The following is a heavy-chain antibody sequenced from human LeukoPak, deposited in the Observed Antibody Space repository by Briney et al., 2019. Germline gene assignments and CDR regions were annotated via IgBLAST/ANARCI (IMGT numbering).Heavy chain of an antibody. CDR3: ARGPGTVTTATYYFDY. Sequence: PSETLSLTCTVSGGSISSGSYYWSWIRQPAGKGLEWIGRIYTSGSTNYNPSLKSRVTISVDTSKNQFSLKLSSVTAADTAVYYCARGPGTVTTATYYFDYWGQGTLVTVSS. CDR1: GGSISSGSYY. CDR2: IYTSGST. V-gene: IGHV4-61*02. J-gene: IGHJ4*02. D-gene: IGHD4-17*01.